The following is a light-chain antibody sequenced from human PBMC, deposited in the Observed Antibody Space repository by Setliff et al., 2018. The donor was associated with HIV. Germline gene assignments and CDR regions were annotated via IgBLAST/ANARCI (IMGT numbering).Light chain of an antibody. CDR1: SSNIGSNY. CDR3: GTWDRSLRGV. V-gene: IGLV1-51*02. Sequence: QSVLTQPPSVSAAPGQNVTISCSGSSSNIGSNYVYLYQQFPGTATKLLIYENTKRPSGIPDRFSGSKAGTSATLDITGPQTGGEAHYYCGTWDRSLRGVFGGGTKFTVL. CDR2: ENT. J-gene: IGLJ3*02.